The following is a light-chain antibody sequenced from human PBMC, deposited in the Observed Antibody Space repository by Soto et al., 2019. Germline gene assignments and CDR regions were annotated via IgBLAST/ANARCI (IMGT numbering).Light chain of an antibody. CDR3: AAWDDSLSGYV. Sequence: QSVLTQPHSASGTPGQRGTISCSGSSSNIGSNYVYWYQQLPGTAPKLLIYRNNQRPSGVPDRFSGSKSGTSASLAISGLRSEDEADYYCAAWDDSLSGYVFGTGTRSPS. CDR1: SSNIGSNY. V-gene: IGLV1-47*01. CDR2: RNN. J-gene: IGLJ1*01.